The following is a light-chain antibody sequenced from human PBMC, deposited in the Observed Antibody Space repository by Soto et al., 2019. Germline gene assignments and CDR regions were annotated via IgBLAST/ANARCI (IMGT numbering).Light chain of an antibody. V-gene: IGLV2-11*01. J-gene: IGLJ1*01. Sequence: QSALTQPRSVSGSPGQSVTISCTGTSSDVGGYNYVSWYQQHPGKAPKLMIYDVSKRPSGVPDRFSGSKSGNTASLTISGXXXXXXADYYCCSYAGSYYVFGXXT. CDR3: CSYAGSYYV. CDR2: DVS. CDR1: SSDVGGYNY.